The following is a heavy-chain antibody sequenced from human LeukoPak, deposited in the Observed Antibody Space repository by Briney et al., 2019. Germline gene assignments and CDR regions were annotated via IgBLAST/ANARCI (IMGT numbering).Heavy chain of an antibody. V-gene: IGHV1-24*01. Sequence: ASVTVSCMVSGYTLIELSMHWVRPAPGKGVEWMGGFDPEDGETLYAQKFQGRVTMTEDTSTHTAYMELSSLRSEDTHVYYCATDQYYYDSSGYPRALYAFDIWGQGTMVTVSS. CDR1: GYTLIELS. J-gene: IGHJ3*02. D-gene: IGHD3-22*01. CDR3: ATDQYYYDSSGYPRALYAFDI. CDR2: FDPEDGET.